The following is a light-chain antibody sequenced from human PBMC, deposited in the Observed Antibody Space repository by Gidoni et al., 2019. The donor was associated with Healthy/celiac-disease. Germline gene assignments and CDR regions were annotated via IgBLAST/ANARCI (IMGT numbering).Light chain of an antibody. V-gene: IGLV3-1*01. CDR1: KLGDKY. Sequence: SYALTQPPSVSVSPGQTASITCSGDKLGDKYACWYQQKPGQSPVLVIYQDSKRPSGNPERFSGSNSGNTATLTISGTQAMDEADYYCQAWDSRTVVFGGGTKLTGL. CDR3: QAWDSRTVV. J-gene: IGLJ2*01. CDR2: QDS.